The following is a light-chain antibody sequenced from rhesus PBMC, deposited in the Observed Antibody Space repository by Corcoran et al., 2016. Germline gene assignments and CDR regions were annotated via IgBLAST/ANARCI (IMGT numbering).Light chain of an antibody. Sequence: DIQMTQSPSSLSASVGDTVTITCRASQSIASWLDWYQQKPGKAPKLLIYKASSLQSGVPSRFSGSGEGTDFTLTISSLQPEDFATYYCLQFSSSPWTFGQGSKVEIK. CDR3: LQFSSSPWT. CDR2: KAS. V-gene: IGKV1-22*01. CDR1: QSIASW. J-gene: IGKJ1*01.